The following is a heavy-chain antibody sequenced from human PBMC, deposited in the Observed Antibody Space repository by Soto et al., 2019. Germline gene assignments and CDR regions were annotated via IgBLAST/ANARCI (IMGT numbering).Heavy chain of an antibody. CDR2: FNWNGNYI. CDR1: GFTFDEFG. J-gene: IGHJ4*01. Sequence: PGGSLRLSCAASGFTFDEFGMSWVRQVPGKGPEWVSSFNWNGNYIHYADSVRGRFTISRDNAKNTLYLQMDSLRAEDTAVYYCVRAPEQRPIDFWGHGSLVTVSS. CDR3: VRAPEQRPIDF. V-gene: IGHV3-20*04. D-gene: IGHD6-19*01.